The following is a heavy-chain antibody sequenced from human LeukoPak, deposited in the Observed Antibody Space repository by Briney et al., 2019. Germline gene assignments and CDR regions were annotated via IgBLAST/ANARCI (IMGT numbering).Heavy chain of an antibody. J-gene: IGHJ4*02. CDR3: AKDRGY. CDR1: GFTFNNFP. Sequence: GSLRLSCAASGFTFNNFPMSWVRQAPGKGLEWVSATTGSGDITYYADSVKGRFTISRDNSKNTLYLQMNSLRAEDTAIYYCAKDRGYWGQGTLVTVSS. V-gene: IGHV3-23*01. CDR2: TTGSGDIT.